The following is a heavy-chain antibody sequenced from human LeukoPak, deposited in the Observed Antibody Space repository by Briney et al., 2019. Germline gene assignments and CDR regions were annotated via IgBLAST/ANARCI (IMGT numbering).Heavy chain of an antibody. CDR1: GYTFTSYD. V-gene: IGHV1-8*01. D-gene: IGHD5-12*01. CDR2: MNPNSGNT. Sequence: ASVKVSCKASGYTFTSYDINWVRQATGQGLEWMGWMNPNSGNTGYAQKFQGRVTMTRNTSISTAYMELSSLRSEDTAVHYCARGPWEIVEEDYWGQGTLVTVSS. J-gene: IGHJ4*02. CDR3: ARGPWEIVEEDY.